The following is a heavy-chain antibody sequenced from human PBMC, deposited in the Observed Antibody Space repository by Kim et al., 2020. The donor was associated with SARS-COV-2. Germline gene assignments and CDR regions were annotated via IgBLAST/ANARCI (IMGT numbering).Heavy chain of an antibody. D-gene: IGHD6-13*01. CDR1: GDSVSSNSAV. V-gene: IGHV6-1*01. CDR2: TYYRSKWSN. CDR3: ARERVAAAGRVFDY. Sequence: SQTLSLTCAISGDSVSSNSAVWKWIRQSPSRGLEWLGRTYYRSKWSNDYAVSVKSRVTINPDTSKNQFSLQLNSVTPEDTAVYYCARERVAAAGRVFDYWGQGTLVTVSS. J-gene: IGHJ4*02.